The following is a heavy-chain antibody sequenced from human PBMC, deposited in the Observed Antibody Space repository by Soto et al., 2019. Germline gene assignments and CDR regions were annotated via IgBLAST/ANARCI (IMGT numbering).Heavy chain of an antibody. CDR2: ISSSSSTI. D-gene: IGHD6-13*01. CDR3: ARHPERIAQIGWFDP. V-gene: IGHV3-48*01. J-gene: IGHJ5*02. Sequence: EVQLVESGGGLVQPGGSLRVSCAASGFTFSSYGMNWVRQAPGKGLEWVSYISSSSSTIYYADSVKGRFTISRDNAKNSLYLQMNSLRAEDTAVYYCARHPERIAQIGWFDPWGQGTLVTVSS. CDR1: GFTFSSYG.